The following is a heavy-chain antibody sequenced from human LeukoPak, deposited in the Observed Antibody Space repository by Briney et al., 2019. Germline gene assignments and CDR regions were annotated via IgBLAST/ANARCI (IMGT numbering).Heavy chain of an antibody. J-gene: IGHJ3*01. CDR3: IVVVEPPDSDGFDV. CDR2: INADGSTA. Sequence: GGSLRLSCAASGFTFGNSWVHWVRQAPGKGLVWVSLINADGSTATYADSVKGRFTISRDNARNTLSLQMNSLTIEDTAVYYCIVVVEPPDSDGFDVWGQGTMITVSS. CDR1: GFTFGNSW. D-gene: IGHD1-14*01. V-gene: IGHV3-74*01.